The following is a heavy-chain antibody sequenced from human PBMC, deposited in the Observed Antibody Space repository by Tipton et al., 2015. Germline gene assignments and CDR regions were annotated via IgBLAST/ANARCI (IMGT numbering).Heavy chain of an antibody. CDR2: ISHSGNT. D-gene: IGHD2-2*01. J-gene: IGHJ3*02. CDR1: GGSVNSNTNY. CDR3: ARYEVEVDAFDI. V-gene: IGHV4-61*01. Sequence: TLSLTCTVSGGSVNSNTNYWSWIRQPPGKGLEWIGYISHSGNTKYNPSLKSRLTMSVDTSINQFSLKLNSVTAADTAVFYCARYEVEVDAFDIWGPGTLVIVSS.